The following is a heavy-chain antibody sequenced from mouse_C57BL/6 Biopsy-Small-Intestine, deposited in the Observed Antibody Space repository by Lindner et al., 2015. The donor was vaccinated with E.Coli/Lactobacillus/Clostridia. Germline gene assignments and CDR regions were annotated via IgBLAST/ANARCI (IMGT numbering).Heavy chain of an antibody. J-gene: IGHJ2*01. CDR1: GYTISSYG. CDR2: ISGQNGKT. Sequence: SVKVSCKTSGYTISSYGFGWVRQVPGQGLEWMAWISGQNGKTKVAPKFQGRVLMTIDTSSTIPKTGTAYLELRSLRSDDTAMYYCARSDLGILGATLFDNWGQGTLITVSS. V-gene: IGHV14-1*02. D-gene: IGHD1-1*02. CDR3: ARSDLGILGATLFDN.